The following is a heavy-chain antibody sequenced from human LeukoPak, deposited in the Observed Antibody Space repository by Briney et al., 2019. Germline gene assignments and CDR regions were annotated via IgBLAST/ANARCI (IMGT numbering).Heavy chain of an antibody. CDR3: AKDISVVPTYYFDY. V-gene: IGHV3-9*01. CDR1: GSPFDVFA. Sequence: GGSLSLSWAAPGSPFDVFAMPGVRQAPGKGLEWVSGISWNSGSIGYADSVKGRFTISRDNAKNSLYLQMNSLRAEDTALYYCAKDISVVPTYYFDYWGQGTLVTVSS. D-gene: IGHD5/OR15-5a*01. CDR2: ISWNSGSI. J-gene: IGHJ4*02.